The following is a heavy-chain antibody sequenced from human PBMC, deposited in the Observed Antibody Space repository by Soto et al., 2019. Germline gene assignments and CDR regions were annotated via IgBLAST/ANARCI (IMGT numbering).Heavy chain of an antibody. CDR2: IYSSGST. D-gene: IGHD3-22*01. CDR3: ARAGSSFYDSSGFHAV. Sequence: GGSLRLSCAASGLTIGRYYVSWVGQAPGKGLEWVSIIYSSGSTNYADSVKGRFTISRDNSKNTLYLQMSSLRAEDTAVYYCARAGSSFYDSSGFHAVWGQGT. V-gene: IGHV3-66*01. CDR1: GLTIGRYY. J-gene: IGHJ4*02.